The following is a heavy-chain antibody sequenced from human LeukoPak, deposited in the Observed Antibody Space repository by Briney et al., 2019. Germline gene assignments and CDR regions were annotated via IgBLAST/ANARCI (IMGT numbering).Heavy chain of an antibody. V-gene: IGHV3-23*01. CDR1: GFSFNNYG. CDR3: AKSVDSIVTLFDY. D-gene: IGHD2-21*01. Sequence: GGSLRLSCAASGFSFNNYGMSRVRQAPEKRLEWVSSISSSGANIYYAVSVKGRFTISRDNSKNTIYLQVNSLRAEDTAVYYCAKSVDSIVTLFDYWGQGTLVAVSS. CDR2: ISSSGANI. J-gene: IGHJ4*02.